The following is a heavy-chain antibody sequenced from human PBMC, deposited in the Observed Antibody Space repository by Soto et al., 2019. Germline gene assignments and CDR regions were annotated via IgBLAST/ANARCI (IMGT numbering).Heavy chain of an antibody. V-gene: IGHV3-48*01. CDR1: GFTFSSYS. D-gene: IGHD3-3*01. CDR3: ARDQKFWSGYYMRYYYYGMDV. J-gene: IGHJ6*02. CDR2: ISSSSSTI. Sequence: GGSLRLSCAASGFTFSSYSMNWVRQAPGKGLEWVSYISSSSSTIYYADSVKGRFTISRDNAKNSLYLQMNSLRAEDTAVYYCARDQKFWSGYYMRYYYYGMDVWGQGTTVTVSS.